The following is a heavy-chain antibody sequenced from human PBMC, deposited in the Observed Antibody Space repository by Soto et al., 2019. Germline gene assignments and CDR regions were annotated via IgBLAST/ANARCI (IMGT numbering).Heavy chain of an antibody. J-gene: IGHJ5*02. Sequence: SETLSLTCAVSGGSISSGGYSWSWIRQPPGKGLEWIGYIYYSDSINYNPSLKSRVIISDDTSKNQFSLRLSSVTAADTAVYYCARAYYDTSGYSLDPWGQGILVTVS. V-gene: IGHV4-61*08. D-gene: IGHD3-22*01. CDR3: ARAYYDTSGYSLDP. CDR2: IYYSDSI. CDR1: GGSISSGGYS.